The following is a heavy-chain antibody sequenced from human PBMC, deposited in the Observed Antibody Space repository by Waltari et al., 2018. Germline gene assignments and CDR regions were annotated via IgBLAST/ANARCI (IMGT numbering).Heavy chain of an antibody. Sequence: QVQLVESGGGVARPGRSLRLSCAASGFTFSNYAMHWVRQAPGKGLEWVAVIAFDGANRYYSESVKGRFTMSRDNSKNTLYLQMNSLRAEDTAVYYCVRVGGLRRIDEALDIWGRGTMVTVSS. CDR2: IAFDGANR. CDR1: GFTFSNYA. V-gene: IGHV3-30*03. CDR3: VRVGGLRRIDEALDI. D-gene: IGHD3-3*01. J-gene: IGHJ3*02.